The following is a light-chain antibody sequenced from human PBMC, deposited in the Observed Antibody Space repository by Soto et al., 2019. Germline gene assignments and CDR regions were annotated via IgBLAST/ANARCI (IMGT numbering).Light chain of an antibody. J-gene: IGKJ4*01. CDR2: GAS. CDR1: QSIDTIS. Sequence: DIVLTQSPGTLSLSPGERATLSCRASQSIDTISLAWYQQKLGQPPRLLICGASTRSTRIPDRFGGSGSGTYFTLTISSLEPEDVAVYYCQHYDTSLSTFGGGTTVDI. CDR3: QHYDTSLST. V-gene: IGKV3-20*01.